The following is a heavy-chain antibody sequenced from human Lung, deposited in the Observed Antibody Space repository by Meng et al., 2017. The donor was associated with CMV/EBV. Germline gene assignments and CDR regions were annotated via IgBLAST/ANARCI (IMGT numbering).Heavy chain of an antibody. CDR1: GFSFSTYW. CDR3: ARIGTGIAPRTDY. V-gene: IGHV3-74*01. J-gene: IGHJ4*02. CDR2: INSDESIT. Sequence: SCAASGFSFSTYWMHWVRLPPGKGLVWVSRINSDESITGYADSVKGRFTISRDKAENNLYLQMNSLKDEDTAVYFCARIGTGIAPRTDYWGQGKLVTV. D-gene: IGHD6-6*01.